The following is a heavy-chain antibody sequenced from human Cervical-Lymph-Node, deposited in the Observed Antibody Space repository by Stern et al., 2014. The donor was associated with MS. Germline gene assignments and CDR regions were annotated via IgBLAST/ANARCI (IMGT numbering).Heavy chain of an antibody. Sequence: EVQLVQSGGGLVQPGGSLRLSCVGSGFTFNNFAMTWVRQAPGKGLEWIAGSGSDGATHFAASAWGRLSLPRDNSKTTLYLQMDSLRAEDTAVYYCGKDLFYWSADSWGQGSLVTVSS. CDR1: GFTFNNFA. D-gene: IGHD3-3*01. CDR3: GKDLFYWSADS. CDR2: SGSDGAT. V-gene: IGHV3-23*04. J-gene: IGHJ4*02.